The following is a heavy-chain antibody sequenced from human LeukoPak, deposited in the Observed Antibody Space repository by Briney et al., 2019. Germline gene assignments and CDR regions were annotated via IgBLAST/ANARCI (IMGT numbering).Heavy chain of an antibody. Sequence: PSETLSLTCTVSGGSISSGDYYWSWIRQPPGKGLEWIGYIYYSGSTYYNPSLKSRVTISVDTSKNQFSLKLSSVTAADTAVYYCAREDGAAHATWDYWGRGTLVTVSS. CDR1: GGSISSGDYY. D-gene: IGHD4-17*01. CDR3: AREDGAAHATWDY. J-gene: IGHJ4*02. CDR2: IYYSGST. V-gene: IGHV4-30-4*01.